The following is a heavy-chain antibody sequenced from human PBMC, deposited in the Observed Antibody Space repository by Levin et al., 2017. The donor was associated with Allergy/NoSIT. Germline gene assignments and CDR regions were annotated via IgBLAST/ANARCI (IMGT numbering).Heavy chain of an antibody. CDR1: GFTFSSYA. CDR3: AKDFDTTGWFQYHFDY. CDR2: ISGSGGNT. D-gene: IGHD6-19*01. V-gene: IGHV3-23*01. Sequence: PGGSLRLSCAASGFTFSSYAMSWVRQAPGKGLEWVSGISGSGGNTYYAESVKGRFTISRDNSKNTLYLLMNSLRAEDTAVFYCAKDFDTTGWFQYHFDYWGQGSLVTVSS. J-gene: IGHJ4*02.